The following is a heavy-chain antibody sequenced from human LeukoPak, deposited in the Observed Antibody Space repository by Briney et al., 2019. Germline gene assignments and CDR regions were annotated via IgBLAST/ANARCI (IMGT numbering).Heavy chain of an antibody. V-gene: IGHV1-69*01. CDR1: GGTFSSYA. CDR3: ARDPGIAVAGMILYYFDY. D-gene: IGHD6-19*01. Sequence: SVKVSCKASGGTFSSYAISWVRQAPGQGLEWMGGIILIFGTANYAQKFQGRVTITADESTSTAYMELSSLRSEDTAVYYCARDPGIAVAGMILYYFDYWGQGTLVTVSS. CDR2: IILIFGTA. J-gene: IGHJ4*02.